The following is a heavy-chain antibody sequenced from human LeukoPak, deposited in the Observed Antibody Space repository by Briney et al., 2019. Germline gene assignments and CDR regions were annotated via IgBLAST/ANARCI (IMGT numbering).Heavy chain of an antibody. Sequence: ASVKVSYKASGYTFTSYGISWVRQAPGQGLEWMGWISAYNGNTNYAQKLQGRVTMTTDTSTSTAYMELRSLRSDDTAVYYCARDLVGGSCSGGSCYSLPPFDYWGQGTLVTVSS. CDR2: ISAYNGNT. D-gene: IGHD2-15*01. CDR3: ARDLVGGSCSGGSCYSLPPFDY. J-gene: IGHJ4*02. CDR1: GYTFTSYG. V-gene: IGHV1-18*04.